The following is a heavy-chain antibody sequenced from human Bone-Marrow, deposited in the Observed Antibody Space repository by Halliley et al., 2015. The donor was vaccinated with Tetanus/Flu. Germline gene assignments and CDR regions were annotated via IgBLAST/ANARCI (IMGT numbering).Heavy chain of an antibody. V-gene: IGHV4-4*02. Sequence: TLSLTCAVSGGSISSSNWWSWVRQPPGKGLEWIGEIYHTGSTNFNPSLMSRVTISVDRSKNHFSLRVTSVTAADTAVYYCARSRAVAGDALDIWGQGTMVTVSS. CDR3: ARSRAVAGDALDI. J-gene: IGHJ3*02. CDR1: GGSISSSNW. D-gene: IGHD6-19*01. CDR2: IYHTGST.